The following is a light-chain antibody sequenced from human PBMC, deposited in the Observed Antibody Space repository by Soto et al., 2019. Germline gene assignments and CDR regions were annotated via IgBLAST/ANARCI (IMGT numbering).Light chain of an antibody. CDR1: SSDVGGYNY. Sequence: QSVLTQPASVSGSPGQSITISCTRTSSDVGGYNYVSWYQQHPGKAPKLMIYEVSNRPSGVSNRFSGSKSGNTASLTISGLQAEDEADYYCSSYTSSSTNYVFGTGTKVTVL. J-gene: IGLJ1*01. CDR2: EVS. CDR3: SSYTSSSTNYV. V-gene: IGLV2-14*01.